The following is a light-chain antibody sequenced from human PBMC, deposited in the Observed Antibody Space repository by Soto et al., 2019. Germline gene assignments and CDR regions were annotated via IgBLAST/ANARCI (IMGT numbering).Light chain of an antibody. V-gene: IGKV3-20*01. CDR2: GAS. CDR3: QQYGSSPQT. J-gene: IGKJ1*01. Sequence: EIVFTQSPGTLSLSPGERATLSCRASQSVSSSYLAWYQQKPGQAPRLLIYGASSRATGIPDRFSGSGSGTDFTLTIGRLEPEDFAVYYCQQYGSSPQTFGQGTKVEIK. CDR1: QSVSSSY.